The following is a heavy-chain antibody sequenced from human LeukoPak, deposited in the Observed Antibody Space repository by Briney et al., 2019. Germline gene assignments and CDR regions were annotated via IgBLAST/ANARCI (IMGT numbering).Heavy chain of an antibody. J-gene: IGHJ5*02. Sequence: PSETLSLTCTVSGGSISSYYWSWIRQRPGQGQERIGYIYYSGSSNSNPSLKSRVSISVATSKNEFSLKLSSVTAADTAVDDCARGARDTMVRGVIRWFDPWGQGTLVTVSS. V-gene: IGHV4-59*01. CDR1: GGSISSYY. D-gene: IGHD3-10*01. CDR2: IYYSGSS. CDR3: ARGARDTMVRGVIRWFDP.